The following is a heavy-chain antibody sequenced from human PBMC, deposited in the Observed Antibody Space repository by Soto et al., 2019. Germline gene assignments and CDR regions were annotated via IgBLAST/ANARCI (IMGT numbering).Heavy chain of an antibody. CDR3: ARDVVVVAAFDY. D-gene: IGHD2-15*01. CDR1: GFTFSSYA. Sequence: GGSLRLSCAASGFTFSSYAMHWVRQAPGKGLEWVAVISYDRSNKYYADSVKGRFTISRDNSKNTLYLQMNSLTAEDTSVYYCARDVVVVAAFDYWGQGTLVTVSS. J-gene: IGHJ4*02. CDR2: ISYDRSNK. V-gene: IGHV3-30-3*01.